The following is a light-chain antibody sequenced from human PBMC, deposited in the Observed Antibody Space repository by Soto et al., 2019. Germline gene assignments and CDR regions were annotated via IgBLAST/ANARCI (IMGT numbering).Light chain of an antibody. CDR3: CSYAGSYTDV. Sequence: SVLTQPRSVSGSPGQSVTISCTGTSSDVGGYNFVSWYQHHPGKAPKLMIYNVIQRPSGVPDRFSASKSGNTASLTISGLQAEDEADYYCCSYAGSYTDVFGTGTKGTVL. V-gene: IGLV2-11*01. CDR1: SSDVGGYNF. CDR2: NVI. J-gene: IGLJ1*01.